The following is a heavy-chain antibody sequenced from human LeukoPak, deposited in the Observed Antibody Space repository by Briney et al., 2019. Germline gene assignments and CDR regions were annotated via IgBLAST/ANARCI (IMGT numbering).Heavy chain of an antibody. J-gene: IGHJ5*02. CDR3: ATQAVDTAMVTGWFDP. CDR2: IYYSGST. CDR1: GGSISSYY. D-gene: IGHD5-18*01. V-gene: IGHV4-59*08. Sequence: PSETLSLTCTVSGGSISSYYWSWIRQPPWKGLEWIGYIYYSGSTNYNPSLKSRVTISVDTSKNQFSLKLSSVTAADTAVYYCATQAVDTAMVTGWFDPWGQGTLVTVSS.